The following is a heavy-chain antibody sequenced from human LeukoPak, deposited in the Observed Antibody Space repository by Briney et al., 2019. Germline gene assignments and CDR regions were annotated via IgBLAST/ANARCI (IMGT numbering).Heavy chain of an antibody. CDR2: IKSKTDGGTT. Sequence: GGSLRLSCAASGFTFSNALMSWVRQAPGKGLEWVGRIKSKTDGGTTDYAAPVKGRFTISRDDSKNTLYLQMNSLKTEDTAVYYCTTDFANYYDSSGSTPYYYGMDVWGQGTTVTVSS. V-gene: IGHV3-15*01. CDR3: TTDFANYYDSSGSTPYYYGMDV. D-gene: IGHD3-22*01. J-gene: IGHJ6*02. CDR1: GFTFSNAL.